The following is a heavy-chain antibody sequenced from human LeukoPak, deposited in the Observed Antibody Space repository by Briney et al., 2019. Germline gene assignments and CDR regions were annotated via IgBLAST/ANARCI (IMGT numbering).Heavy chain of an antibody. Sequence: GGSLRLSCAASGFTFSSYAMSWVRQAPGKGLEWVSAISGSGGSTYYADSVKGRFTISGDNSKNTLYLQMNSLRAEDTAVYYCATQFIAAAGTGNYWGQGTLVTVSS. CDR1: GFTFSSYA. CDR2: ISGSGGST. V-gene: IGHV3-23*01. CDR3: ATQFIAAAGTGNY. J-gene: IGHJ4*02. D-gene: IGHD6-13*01.